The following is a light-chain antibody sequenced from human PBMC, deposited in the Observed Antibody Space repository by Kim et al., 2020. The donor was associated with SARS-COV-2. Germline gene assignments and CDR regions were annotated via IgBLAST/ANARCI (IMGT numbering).Light chain of an antibody. Sequence: SASVGDRVTITCRASQSITNYLNWYQQKPGKATKPLMYASSSLQSGVSSRFSGSGSGTDFTLTISSLQPEDFATYYCQQSYITPYTCGQGTKLEI. CDR3: QQSYITPYT. V-gene: IGKV1-39*01. CDR1: QSITNY. CDR2: ASS. J-gene: IGKJ2*01.